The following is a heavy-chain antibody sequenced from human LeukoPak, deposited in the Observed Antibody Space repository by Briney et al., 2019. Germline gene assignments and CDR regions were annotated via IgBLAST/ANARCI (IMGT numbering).Heavy chain of an antibody. CDR1: GDSISIYY. CDR3: ARLKGYSSGWYPSYYFDY. J-gene: IGHJ4*02. D-gene: IGHD6-19*01. CDR2: IYTSGST. Sequence: SETLSLTCTVSGDSISIYYWSWIRQPAGKGLEWIGRIYTSGSTNYNPSLKSRVTMSVDTSKNQFSLKLSSVTAADTAVYYCARLKGYSSGWYPSYYFDYWGQGTLVTVSS. V-gene: IGHV4-4*07.